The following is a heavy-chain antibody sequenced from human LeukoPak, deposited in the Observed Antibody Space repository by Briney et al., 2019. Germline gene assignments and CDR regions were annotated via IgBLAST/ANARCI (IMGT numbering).Heavy chain of an antibody. V-gene: IGHV4-59*01. Sequence: SETLSLTCTVSGGSISSYYWSWIRQPPGKGLEWIGYIYYSGSTNYNPSLKSRVTMSVDTSKNQFSLKLSSVTAADTAVYYCARWGNGYYFDYWGQGTLVTVSS. J-gene: IGHJ4*02. CDR2: IYYSGST. CDR3: ARWGNGYYFDY. D-gene: IGHD3-16*01. CDR1: GGSISSYY.